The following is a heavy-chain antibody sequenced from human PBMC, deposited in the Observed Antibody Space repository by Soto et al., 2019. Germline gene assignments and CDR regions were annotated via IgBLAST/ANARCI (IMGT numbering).Heavy chain of an antibody. D-gene: IGHD3-3*01. V-gene: IGHV5-51*01. CDR3: ARSPPYYDFWSGYYDY. J-gene: IGHJ4*02. Sequence: PGESLKISCKGSGYSFTSYCIGWVRQMPGKGLEWMGIIYPGDSDTRYSPSFQGQVTISADKSISTAYLQWSSLKASDTAMYYCARSPPYYDFWSGYYDYWGQGTLVTVSS. CDR2: IYPGDSDT. CDR1: GYSFTSYC.